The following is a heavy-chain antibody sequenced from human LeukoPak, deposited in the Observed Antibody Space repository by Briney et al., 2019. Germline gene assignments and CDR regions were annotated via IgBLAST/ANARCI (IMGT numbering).Heavy chain of an antibody. V-gene: IGHV3-23*01. D-gene: IGHD3-10*01. CDR3: AKGAGSGSYSLLFDY. Sequence: PGGSLRLSCAASGFTFSSYAMSWVRQAPGKGLEWVSAISGSGGSTYYADSVKGRFTISRDNSKNTLYLQMNSLRAEDAAVYYCAKGAGSGSYSLLFDYWGQGTLVTVSS. CDR1: GFTFSSYA. J-gene: IGHJ4*02. CDR2: ISGSGGST.